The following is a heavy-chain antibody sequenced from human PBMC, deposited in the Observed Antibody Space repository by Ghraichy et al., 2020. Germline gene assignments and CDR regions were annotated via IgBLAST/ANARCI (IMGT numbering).Heavy chain of an antibody. CDR3: AGGGGRLGSRY. J-gene: IGHJ4*02. Sequence: SETLSLTCTVSGGSISSASLNSGDYFWSWIRQPPGKGLEWIGYIYYRGSVYYNPSLRSRILISVDTSKNQFSLRLNSVAAADTAVYFCAGGGGRLGSRYWGQGTLVTVSS. D-gene: IGHD3-16*01. CDR1: GGSISSASLNSGDYF. CDR2: IYYRGSV. V-gene: IGHV4-30-4*01.